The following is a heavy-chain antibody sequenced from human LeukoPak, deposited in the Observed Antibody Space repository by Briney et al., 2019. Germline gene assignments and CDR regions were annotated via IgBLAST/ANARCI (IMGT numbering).Heavy chain of an antibody. CDR1: GFIFSDYW. D-gene: IGHD3-10*01. J-gene: IGHJ4*02. V-gene: IGHV3-7*01. CDR2: INEDGSRE. Sequence: GGSLRLSCAASGFIFSDYWTNWVRQVPGKGLEWVANINEDGSREDYVDSVRGRFTISRDNARNSLYLHMNSLRAEDTALYYCATRESSMARSHWGQGTLVTVSS. CDR3: ATRESSMARSH.